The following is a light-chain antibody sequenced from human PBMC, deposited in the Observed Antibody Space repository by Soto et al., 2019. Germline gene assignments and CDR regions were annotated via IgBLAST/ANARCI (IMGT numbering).Light chain of an antibody. Sequence: QSVLSQAPSASGTPGQTVIISCSGSSSNTGSNAVDWYQQLPGTAPKLVIYRNNQRPSGVPDRFSGSKSGTSASLPISGLQSEDEADYYCASWDGSLNRPLFGGGTKLTVL. J-gene: IGLJ2*01. V-gene: IGLV1-44*01. CDR1: SSNTGSNA. CDR2: RNN. CDR3: ASWDGSLNRPL.